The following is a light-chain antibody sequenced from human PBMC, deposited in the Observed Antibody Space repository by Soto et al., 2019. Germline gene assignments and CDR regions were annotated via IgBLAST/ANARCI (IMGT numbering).Light chain of an antibody. V-gene: IGLV2-14*03. Sequence: QSALTQPASVSGSPGQSITISCTGSSSDIGSYDYVSWYQQHPGKAPKLLIYGVTNRPSGVSNRISGSKSGSTASLTISGLQADDEDEYYCTSWTTNNLPYVFGTRTKVTVL. J-gene: IGLJ1*01. CDR2: GVT. CDR1: SSDIGSYDY. CDR3: TSWTTNNLPYV.